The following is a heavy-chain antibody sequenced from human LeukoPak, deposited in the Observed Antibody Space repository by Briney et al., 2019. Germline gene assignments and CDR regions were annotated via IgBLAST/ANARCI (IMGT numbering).Heavy chain of an antibody. D-gene: IGHD3-3*01. CDR1: GFTFSSYE. V-gene: IGHV3-48*03. CDR3: AREGVYDSWDY. J-gene: IGHJ4*02. Sequence: GGSLRLSCAASGFTFSSYEMNWVRQAPGKGLVWVSYISSSGSTIYYADSVKGRFTISRDNAKNSLYLQMNSLRAEDTAVYYCAREGVYDSWDYWGQGTLVTVS. CDR2: ISSSGSTI.